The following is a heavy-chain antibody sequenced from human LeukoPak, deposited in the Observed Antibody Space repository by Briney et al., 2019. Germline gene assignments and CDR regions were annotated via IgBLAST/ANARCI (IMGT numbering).Heavy chain of an antibody. CDR1: GGSMSNSSYY. CDR3: AGGDLKSLFY. V-gene: IGHV4-39*01. Sequence: KLSETLSLTCTVSGGSMSNSSYYWGWIRQPPGKRLEWIGSIYYSGSTYYKSSLKSRVTISVETSKNQFSLKLSSVTAADTAVYYCAGGDLKSLFYWGQGTLVTVSS. CDR2: IYYSGST. D-gene: IGHD3-16*01. J-gene: IGHJ4*02.